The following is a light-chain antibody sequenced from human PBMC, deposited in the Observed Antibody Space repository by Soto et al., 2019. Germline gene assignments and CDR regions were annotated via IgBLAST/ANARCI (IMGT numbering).Light chain of an antibody. CDR3: QQYNKWPLYS. V-gene: IGKV3-15*01. J-gene: IGKJ2*03. Sequence: EIVMTQSPATLSVSPGERATLSCRASQSVSSNLAWYQQKPGQAPRLLIYGASTRATGIPARFSGSGSGTEFTLTISSLQSEDFAVYHCQQYNKWPLYSFGQGTKLEIK. CDR2: GAS. CDR1: QSVSSN.